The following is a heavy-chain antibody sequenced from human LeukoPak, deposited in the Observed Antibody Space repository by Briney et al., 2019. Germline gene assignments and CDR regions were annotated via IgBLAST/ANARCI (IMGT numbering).Heavy chain of an antibody. J-gene: IGHJ5*02. CDR2: ISYDGSNK. CDR3: ALRPYSSGLEVP. Sequence: GGSLRLPCAASGFTFSSYAMHWVRQAPGKGLEWVAVISYDGSNKYYADSVKGRFTISRDNSKNTLYLQMNSLRAEDTAVYYCALRPYSSGLEVPWGQGTLVTVSS. V-gene: IGHV3-30-3*01. CDR1: GFTFSSYA. D-gene: IGHD6-19*01.